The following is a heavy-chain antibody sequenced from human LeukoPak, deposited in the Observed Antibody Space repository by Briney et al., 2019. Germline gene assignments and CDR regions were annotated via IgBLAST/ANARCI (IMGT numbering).Heavy chain of an antibody. CDR2: MNPNSGNT. D-gene: IGHD3-10*01. V-gene: IGHV1-8*03. CDR1: GYTFASYD. Sequence: ASVKVSCKASGYTFASYDINWVRQATGQGLEWMGWMNPNSGNTGYAQKFQGRVTITRNTSISTAYMELSSLRSEDTAVYYCAREGALRAFDIWGQGTMVTVSS. CDR3: AREGALRAFDI. J-gene: IGHJ3*02.